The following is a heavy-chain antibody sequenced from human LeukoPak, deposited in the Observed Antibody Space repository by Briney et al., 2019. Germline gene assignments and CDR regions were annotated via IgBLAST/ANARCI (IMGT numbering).Heavy chain of an antibody. Sequence: ASVKVSCKASGYTFTGYYMHWVRQAPGQGLEWMGIINPSGGSTSYAQKFQGRVTMTRDMSTSTVYMELSSLRSEDTAVYYCARDPTMITFGGVIGAHWFDPWGQGTLVTVSS. CDR3: ARDPTMITFGGVIGAHWFDP. V-gene: IGHV1-46*01. J-gene: IGHJ5*02. CDR1: GYTFTGYY. D-gene: IGHD3-16*02. CDR2: INPSGGST.